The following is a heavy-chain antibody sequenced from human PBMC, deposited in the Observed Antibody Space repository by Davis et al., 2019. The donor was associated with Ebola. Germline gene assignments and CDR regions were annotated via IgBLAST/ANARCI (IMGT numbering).Heavy chain of an antibody. CDR2: IYYSGST. V-gene: IGHV4-59*01. CDR3: ARGPYYYDSSGYFDP. Sequence: PSETLSLTCTVSGGSISSYYWSWIRQPPGKGQEWIGYIYYSGSTNYNPSLKSRVTISVDTSKNQFSLKLSSVTAADTAVYYCARGPYYYDSSGYFDPWGQGTLVTVSS. D-gene: IGHD3-22*01. CDR1: GGSISSYY. J-gene: IGHJ5*02.